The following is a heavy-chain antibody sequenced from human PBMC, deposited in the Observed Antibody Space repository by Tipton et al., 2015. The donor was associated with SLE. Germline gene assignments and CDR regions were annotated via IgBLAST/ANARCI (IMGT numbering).Heavy chain of an antibody. D-gene: IGHD2-15*01. V-gene: IGHV4-28*01. CDR1: VYSISSSHW. CDR3: ARLYCSGGSCYSHYYYGMDV. Sequence: TLSLTCNVSVYSISSSHWWGWIRQPPGKGLEWIGHIYYSGSTNYNPSLKSRVTISVDTSKNQFSLKLSSVTAADTAVYYCARLYCSGGSCYSHYYYGMDVWGQGTTVTVSS. J-gene: IGHJ6*02. CDR2: IYYSGST.